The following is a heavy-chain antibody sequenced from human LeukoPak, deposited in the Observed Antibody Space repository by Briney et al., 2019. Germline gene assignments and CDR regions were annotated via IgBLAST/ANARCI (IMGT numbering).Heavy chain of an antibody. CDR3: ARDNDWAFHY. V-gene: IGHV3-48*02. CDR2: INHNGEMV. D-gene: IGHD3-9*01. J-gene: IGHJ4*02. Sequence: GGSLRLSCAASGFTFSDYVMSWVRQAPGKGLEWVSYINHNGEMVFYPDFVKGRFTISRDNAKNSLYLQMNSLRDEDTAVYYCARDNDWAFHYWGQGTLVTVSS. CDR1: GFTFSDYV.